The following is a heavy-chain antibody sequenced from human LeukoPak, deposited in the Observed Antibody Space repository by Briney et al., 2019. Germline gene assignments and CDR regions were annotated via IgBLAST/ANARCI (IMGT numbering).Heavy chain of an antibody. CDR1: GFTFSSYA. V-gene: IGHV3-23*01. Sequence: GGSLRLSCAASGFTFSSYAMSWVRQAPGKGLEWVSAISGSGGSTYYADSVKGRFTISRDNSKNTLYLQMNSLRAEDTAVYYCANWGQDFWSGYYKGPAFDIWGQGTMVTVSS. CDR3: ANWGQDFWSGYYKGPAFDI. J-gene: IGHJ3*02. D-gene: IGHD3-3*01. CDR2: ISGSGGST.